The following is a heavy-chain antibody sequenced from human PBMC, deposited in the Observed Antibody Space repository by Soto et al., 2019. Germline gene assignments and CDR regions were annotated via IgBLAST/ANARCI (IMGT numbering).Heavy chain of an antibody. J-gene: IGHJ4*02. CDR3: ATRMTTATY. D-gene: IGHD4-17*01. Sequence: EVRLVQSGGGLVQPGGSLRLSCAASLFIVSDNYMSWVRQAPGKGLEWVSLIYSGGGTDYAESVKGRFTISRDNSKNTLYLQMNSLKAEDTGIDYCATRMTTATYWGQGTVVTVSS. CDR2: IYSGGGT. V-gene: IGHV3-66*01. CDR1: LFIVSDNY.